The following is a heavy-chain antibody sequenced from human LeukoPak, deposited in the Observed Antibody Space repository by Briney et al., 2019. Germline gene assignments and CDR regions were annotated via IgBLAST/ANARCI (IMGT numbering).Heavy chain of an antibody. D-gene: IGHD4-17*01. CDR2: ISGSDGST. V-gene: IGHV3-23*01. CDR3: AKDRWTVTIIGDFDY. Sequence: GGSLRLSCAASGSTFSSYAMSWVRQAPGKGLEWVSTISGSDGSTYYADSVKGRFTISRDNSKNTLYLQMNSLRAEDTAVYHCAKDRWTVTIIGDFDYWGQGTLVTVSS. CDR1: GSTFSSYA. J-gene: IGHJ4*02.